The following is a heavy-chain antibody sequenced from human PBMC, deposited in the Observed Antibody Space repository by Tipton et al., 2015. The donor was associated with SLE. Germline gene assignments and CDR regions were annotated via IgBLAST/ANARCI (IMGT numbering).Heavy chain of an antibody. Sequence: TLSLTCTVSGGSISSGSYYWSWIRQPAGKGLEWIGRIYTRGSTNSNPSLKSRVTISVDTSKNQLSLKLTSVTAADTAVYYCARVPDSSRRRFDPWGQGTLVTVSS. CDR1: GGSISSGSYY. D-gene: IGHD3-22*01. CDR3: ARVPDSSRRRFDP. V-gene: IGHV4-61*02. J-gene: IGHJ5*02. CDR2: IYTRGST.